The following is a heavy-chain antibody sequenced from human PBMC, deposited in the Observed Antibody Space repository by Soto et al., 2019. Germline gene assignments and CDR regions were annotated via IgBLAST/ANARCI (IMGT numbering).Heavy chain of an antibody. D-gene: IGHD3-10*01. CDR1: GFTFDDYA. CDR2: ISWNSGNI. J-gene: IGHJ3*01. Sequence: GGSLRLSCAASGFTFDDYAMHWVRQVLGKGLEWVSSISWNSGNIGYADSVKGRFTTSRDNAKNSLYLQMNSLRGEDTAIYYCARRGGSGWGAFDVWGQGTMVTVSS. V-gene: IGHV3-9*01. CDR3: ARRGGSGWGAFDV.